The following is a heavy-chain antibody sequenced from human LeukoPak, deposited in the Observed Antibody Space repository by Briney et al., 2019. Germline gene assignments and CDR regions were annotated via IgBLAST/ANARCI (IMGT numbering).Heavy chain of an antibody. J-gene: IGHJ3*02. CDR1: GGSISSYY. CDR3: ARARSVLLWFGEFPPAAFDI. CDR2: IYYSGST. D-gene: IGHD3-10*01. V-gene: IGHV4-59*01. Sequence: SETLSLTCTVSGGSISSYYWSWIRQPPGKGRDWIGYIYYSGSTNYNPSLKSRVTISVDTSKNQFSLKLSSVTAADTAVYYCARARSVLLWFGEFPPAAFDIWGQGTMVTVSS.